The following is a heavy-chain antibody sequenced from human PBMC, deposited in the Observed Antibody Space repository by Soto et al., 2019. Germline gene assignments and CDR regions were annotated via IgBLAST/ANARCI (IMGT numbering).Heavy chain of an antibody. CDR1: GFTYSDYV. D-gene: IGHD5-12*01. CDR3: AKSARGDGYKNAFDI. CDR2: ISGTGGTT. V-gene: IGHV3-23*01. J-gene: IGHJ3*02. Sequence: EVQLLETGGGLVQPGGSLRLSCAASGFTYSDYVMTWVRQAPGKGLERVSAISGTGGTTYYADSVKGRFTFSRDNSKNTLYVQMNSLRAENTALYYGAKSARGDGYKNAFDIWGQGTMVTVSS.